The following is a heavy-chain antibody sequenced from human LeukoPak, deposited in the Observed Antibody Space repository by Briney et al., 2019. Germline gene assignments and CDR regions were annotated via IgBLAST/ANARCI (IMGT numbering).Heavy chain of an antibody. CDR1: GFTFTSSA. J-gene: IGHJ4*02. V-gene: IGHV1-58*02. CDR2: IVVGSGNT. CDR3: ASELGSGYDYVFPPDY. D-gene: IGHD5-12*01. Sequence: GASVKVSCKAPGFTFTSSAMQWVRQARGQRLEWIGWIVVGSGNTNYAQKFQERVTITRDMSTSTAYMELSSLRSEDTAVYYCASELGSGYDYVFPPDYWGQGTLVTVSS.